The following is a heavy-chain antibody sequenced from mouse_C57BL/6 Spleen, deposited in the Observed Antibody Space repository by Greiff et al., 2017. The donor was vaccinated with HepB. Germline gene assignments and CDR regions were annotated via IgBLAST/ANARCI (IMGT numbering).Heavy chain of an antibody. D-gene: IGHD6-1*01. CDR3: ARAADHGHQGVYFDY. V-gene: IGHV5-16*01. J-gene: IGHJ2*01. CDR2: INYDGSST. CDR1: GFTFSDYY. Sequence: EVMLVESEGGLVQPGSSMKLSCTASGFTFSDYYMAWVRQVPEKGLEWVANINYDGSSTYYLDSLKSRFIISRDNAKNILYLQMSSLKSEDTATYYCARAADHGHQGVYFDYWGQGTTLTVSS.